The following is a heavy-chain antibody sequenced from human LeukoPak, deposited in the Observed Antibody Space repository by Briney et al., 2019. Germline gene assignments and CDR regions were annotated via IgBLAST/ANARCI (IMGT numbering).Heavy chain of an antibody. J-gene: IGHJ4*02. CDR3: ARGDHPELPIVY. D-gene: IGHD1-7*01. Sequence: SSETLSLTCTVSGGSISSYYWSWIRQPPGKGVEWIGYIYYSGSTNYNPSLKSRVTISVDTSKNQFSLKLSSVTAADTAVYYCARGDHPELPIVYWGQGTLVTVSS. V-gene: IGHV4-59*01. CDR1: GGSISSYY. CDR2: IYYSGST.